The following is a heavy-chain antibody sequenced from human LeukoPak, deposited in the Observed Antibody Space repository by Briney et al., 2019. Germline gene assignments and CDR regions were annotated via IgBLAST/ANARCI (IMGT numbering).Heavy chain of an antibody. D-gene: IGHD4-23*01. V-gene: IGHV3-21*01. CDR2: ISSSSSYI. CDR3: AGHRFRRTVVTPQPIDY. J-gene: IGHJ4*02. CDR1: GFTFSSYS. Sequence: GGSLRLSCAASGFTFSSYSMNWVRQAPGKGLEWVSSISSSSSYIYYADSVKGRFTISRDNAKNSLYLQMNSLRAEDTAVYYCAGHRFRRTVVTPQPIDYWGQGTLVTVSS.